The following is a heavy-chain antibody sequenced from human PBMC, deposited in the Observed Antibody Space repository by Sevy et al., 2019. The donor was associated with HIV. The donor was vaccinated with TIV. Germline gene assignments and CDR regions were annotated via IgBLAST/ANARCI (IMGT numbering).Heavy chain of an antibody. D-gene: IGHD2-15*01. J-gene: IGHJ4*02. Sequence: GGSLRLSCAASGFTFSTYDMHWVRQAPGKGLEWVAVLSDDGREKYYGNSVKGRFTISRDNSKNTLYLQMNSLRDEDTAVYYCAKVGPHCSGGTCYHPLFDYCGQGALVTVSS. CDR2: LSDDGREK. CDR3: AKVGPHCSGGTCYHPLFDY. V-gene: IGHV3-30*18. CDR1: GFTFSTYD.